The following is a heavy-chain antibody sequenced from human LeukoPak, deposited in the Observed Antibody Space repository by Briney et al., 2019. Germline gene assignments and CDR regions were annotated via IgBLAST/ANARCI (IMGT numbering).Heavy chain of an antibody. CDR1: GYXFISYW. Sequence: GESLKISCNGSGYXFISYWICWVRQMPGKGLEWMGIIYTDDSDTRYSPSFQGQVTISADKSTSTAYLQWSSLKASDTAMYYCARGTGCSGGNCDPDAFDIWGHGTRVTVSS. CDR2: IYTDDSDT. J-gene: IGHJ3*02. D-gene: IGHD2-15*01. CDR3: ARGTGCSGGNCDPDAFDI. V-gene: IGHV5-51*01.